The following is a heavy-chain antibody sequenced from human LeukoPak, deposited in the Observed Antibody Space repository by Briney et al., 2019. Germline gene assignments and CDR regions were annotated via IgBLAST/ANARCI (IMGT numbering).Heavy chain of an antibody. CDR2: IIPIFGTA. CDR3: AREPHQNYDILTGYYNVDYFDY. V-gene: IGHV1-69*13. D-gene: IGHD3-9*01. CDR1: GGTCSTYA. J-gene: IGHJ4*02. Sequence: ASVKVSCKASGGTCSTYAISWVRQATGQGLEWMGGIIPIFGTANYAQKFQGRVTVTADESTSTAYMELSSLRSEDTAVYYCAREPHQNYDILTGYYNVDYFDYWGQGTLVTVSS.